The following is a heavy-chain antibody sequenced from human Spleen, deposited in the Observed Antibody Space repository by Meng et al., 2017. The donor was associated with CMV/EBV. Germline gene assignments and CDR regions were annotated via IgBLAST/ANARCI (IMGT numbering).Heavy chain of an antibody. J-gene: IGHJ3*02. CDR1: GYTFTSYY. D-gene: IGHD3-3*01. Sequence: ASVKVSCKASGYTFTSYYIHWVRQAPGQGLEWMGIINPGGGNPRYAQKFQGRVTMTRDTSTSTVYMELSSLRSEDTAVYFCARGSTLFGVVTDAFDIWGHGTVVTVSS. V-gene: IGHV1-46*01. CDR3: ARGSTLFGVVTDAFDI. CDR2: INPGGGNP.